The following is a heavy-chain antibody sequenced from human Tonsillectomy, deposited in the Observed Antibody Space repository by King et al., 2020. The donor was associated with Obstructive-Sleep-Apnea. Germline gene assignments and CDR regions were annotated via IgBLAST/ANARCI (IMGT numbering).Heavy chain of an antibody. D-gene: IGHD1-26*01. CDR2: IRYDGSNK. J-gene: IGHJ4*02. Sequence: VQLVESGGGVVQPGRSLRLSCAASGFTFSSYGMHWVRQAPGKGLEWVAFIRYDGSNKYYADSVKGRFTISRDNSKNTLYLQMNSLRAEDTAVYYCALEGRVGALDYWGQGTLVTVSS. CDR3: ALEGRVGALDY. V-gene: IGHV3-30*02. CDR1: GFTFSSYG.